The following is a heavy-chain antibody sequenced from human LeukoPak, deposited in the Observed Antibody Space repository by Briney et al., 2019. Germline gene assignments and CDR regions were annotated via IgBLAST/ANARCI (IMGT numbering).Heavy chain of an antibody. D-gene: IGHD3-3*01. CDR2: INHSGST. J-gene: IGHJ4*02. CDR3: ARASSLYDFWSGYRTPLDY. CDR1: GGSFSGYY. Sequence: SETLSLTCAVYGGSFSGYYWSWIRQPPGKGLEWIGEINHSGSTNYNPSLKSRVTISVDTSKNQFSLKLSSVTDADTAVYYCARASSLYDFWSGYRTPLDYWGQGTLVTVSS. V-gene: IGHV4-34*01.